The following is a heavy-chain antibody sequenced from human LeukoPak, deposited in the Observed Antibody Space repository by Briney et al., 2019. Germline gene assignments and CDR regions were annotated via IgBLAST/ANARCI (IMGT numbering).Heavy chain of an antibody. CDR2: INHSGST. V-gene: IGHV4-34*01. CDR3: ARENYDILTGYHA. CDR1: GGSFSGYY. Sequence: SETLSLTCAVYGGSFSGYYWSWIRQPPEKGLEWIGEINHSGSTNYNPSLKSRVTISVDTSKNQFSLKLSSVTAADTAVYYCARENYDILTGYHAWGQGTLVTVSS. D-gene: IGHD3-9*01. J-gene: IGHJ5*02.